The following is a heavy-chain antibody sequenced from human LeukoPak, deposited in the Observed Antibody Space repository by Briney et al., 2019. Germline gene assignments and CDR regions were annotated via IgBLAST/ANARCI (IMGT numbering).Heavy chain of an antibody. V-gene: IGHV1-2*02. D-gene: IGHD3-3*01. CDR2: INPNSGGT. J-gene: IGHJ4*02. CDR3: AGGPFLEWLLYFDY. Sequence: ASVKVSCKASGYTFTGYYMHWVRQAPGQGLEWMGWINPNSGGTNYAQKFQGRVTMTRDMSISTAYMELSRLRSDDTAVYYCAGGPFLEWLLYFDYWGQGTLVTVSS. CDR1: GYTFTGYY.